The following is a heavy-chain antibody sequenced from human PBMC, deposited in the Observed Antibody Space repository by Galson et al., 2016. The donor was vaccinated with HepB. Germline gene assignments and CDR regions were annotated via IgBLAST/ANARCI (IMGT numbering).Heavy chain of an antibody. CDR1: GGSFSGSFNNYF. J-gene: IGHJ4*01. CDR2: VHYSGNT. Sequence: SETLSLTCGVYGGSFSGSFNNYFWTWIRQPPGKGLEWIGEVHYSGNTNYNPSLKSRVTISIDTSKNQFSLKLTSVTAADTAVYYCARGPLSGSHDFDYWGQGTLVTASS. CDR3: ARGPLSGSHDFDY. D-gene: IGHD1-26*01. V-gene: IGHV4-34*01.